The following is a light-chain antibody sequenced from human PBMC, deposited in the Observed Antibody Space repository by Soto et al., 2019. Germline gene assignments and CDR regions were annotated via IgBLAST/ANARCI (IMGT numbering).Light chain of an antibody. Sequence: EIVMTQSPATLSVSPGEGVTLSCRASQSVSSNLAWYQQRPGQAPRLLIYGASTRATGIPARFSGSGSGTEFTLTISSLQSEDSAIYYCQQYFEWPPMTFGQGTKVEI. CDR1: QSVSSN. CDR3: QQYFEWPPMT. V-gene: IGKV3-15*01. J-gene: IGKJ1*01. CDR2: GAS.